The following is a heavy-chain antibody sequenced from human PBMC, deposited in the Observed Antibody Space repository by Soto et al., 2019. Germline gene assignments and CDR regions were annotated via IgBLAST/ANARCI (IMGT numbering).Heavy chain of an antibody. D-gene: IGHD6-19*01. CDR3: ARDPAGSSGWYENYFDY. CDR1: GYTFTSYA. J-gene: IGHJ4*02. Sequence: ASVKVSCKASGYTFTSYAMHWVRQAPGQRLEWMGWINADNGNTKYSQKFQGRVTITRDTSASTAYMELSSLRSEDTAVYYCARDPAGSSGWYENYFDYWGQGTLVTVSS. V-gene: IGHV1-3*01. CDR2: INADNGNT.